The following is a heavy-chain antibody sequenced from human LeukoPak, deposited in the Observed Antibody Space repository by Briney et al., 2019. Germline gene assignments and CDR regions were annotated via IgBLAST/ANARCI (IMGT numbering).Heavy chain of an antibody. CDR1: GYTFTSYY. V-gene: IGHV1-46*01. J-gene: IGHJ4*02. Sequence: PEASVKVSCKAPGYTFTSYYIHSVRQAPEQRLEWMGVINPGGVSTTYAQKFQGTVTMTRDTSTSTVYMELSSLRSEDTAVYYCATIEAAGSDFDYWGQGTLVTVSS. CDR3: ATIEAAGSDFDY. CDR2: INPGGVST. D-gene: IGHD6-13*01.